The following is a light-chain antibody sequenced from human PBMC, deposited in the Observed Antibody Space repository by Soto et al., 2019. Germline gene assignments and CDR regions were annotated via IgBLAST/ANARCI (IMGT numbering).Light chain of an antibody. V-gene: IGLV1-44*01. CDR1: TSNIGSGT. CDR3: AAWDDSLNGWV. J-gene: IGLJ3*02. Sequence: QSVLTQSPSASATPGQRVTISCSGSTSNIGSGTVNWYLQLPGTAPKLLLYSNNQRPSGVPDRFSGSKSGTSASLAISGLQSEDEADYYCAAWDDSLNGWVFGGGTKLTVL. CDR2: SNN.